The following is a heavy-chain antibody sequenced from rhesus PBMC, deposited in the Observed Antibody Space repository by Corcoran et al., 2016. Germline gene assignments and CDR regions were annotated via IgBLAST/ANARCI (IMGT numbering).Heavy chain of an antibody. CDR1: GYSISSGYD. V-gene: IGHV4-76*01. CDR3: ARLVITTLDY. CDR2: IYGSSGST. D-gene: IGHD3-16*01. Sequence: QVQLQESGPGVVKPSETLSLTCAVSGYSISSGYDWSWLRQPPGKGLEWIGYIYGSSGSTNYNPSLKNRVTMSKDTSKNQFSLKLSSVTAADTAVYYCARLVITTLDYWGQGVLVTVSS. J-gene: IGHJ4*01.